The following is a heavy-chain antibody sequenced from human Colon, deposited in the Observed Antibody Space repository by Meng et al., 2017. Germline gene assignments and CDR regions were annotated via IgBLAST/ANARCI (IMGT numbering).Heavy chain of an antibody. CDR2: ISSRTTYI. V-gene: IGHV3-21*01. CDR1: GFTFRTDG. Sequence: CAASGFTFRTDGINWVRQCQGKGLEWVSYISSRTTYIYYADSVKGRFTISRDNAKTSLYLQMNSLRAEDTAAYYCVGGYYDSSNYYDYWGQGTLVTVSS. D-gene: IGHD3-22*01. J-gene: IGHJ4*02. CDR3: VGGYYDSSNYYDY.